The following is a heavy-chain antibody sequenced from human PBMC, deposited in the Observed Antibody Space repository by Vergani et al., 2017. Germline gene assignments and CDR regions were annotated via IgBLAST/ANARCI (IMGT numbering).Heavy chain of an antibody. V-gene: IGHV3-21*01. Sequence: EVQLLESGGGLVQPGGSLRLSCAASGFTFSSYSMNWVRQAPGKGLEWVSSISSSSSYIYYADSVKGRFTIARDNAKNSLYLQMNSLRAEDTAVYYCARGVELRWMKGGFEPWGQGTLVSGSA. J-gene: IGHJ5*02. CDR3: ARGVELRWMKGGFEP. CDR2: ISSSSSYI. D-gene: IGHD3-3*01. CDR1: GFTFSSYS.